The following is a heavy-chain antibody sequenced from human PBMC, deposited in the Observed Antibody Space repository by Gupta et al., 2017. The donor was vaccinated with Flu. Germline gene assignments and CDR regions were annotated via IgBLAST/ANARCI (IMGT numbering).Heavy chain of an antibody. D-gene: IGHD4-17*01. J-gene: IGHJ4*02. CDR2: IYTTGST. V-gene: IGHV4-61*02. Sequence: QVQLQESGPGLVKPSQTLSLTCTVSGGSISSGSYYWTWIRQPAGKGLEWIGRIYTTGSTNYNPSLKSRVTISVDTSKNQFSLKLSSVTAADTAVYYCARGNDYGDDYFDYWGQGTLVTVSS. CDR1: GGSISSGSYY. CDR3: ARGNDYGDDYFDY.